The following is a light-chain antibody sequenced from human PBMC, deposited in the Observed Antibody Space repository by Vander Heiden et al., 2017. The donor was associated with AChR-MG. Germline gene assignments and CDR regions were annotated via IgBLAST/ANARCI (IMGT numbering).Light chain of an antibody. CDR3: GSRDNSGNRAV. CDR2: GKG. Sequence: SSEPTQDPAVSVALGQTVRITCPGDSLRSFYASWYQQKPAQAPVLVMYGKGDRPSGIPDRFSGSGSGSTASLTITGAQAEDEADYYCGSRDNSGNRAVFGAGTKVTVL. J-gene: IGLJ1*01. V-gene: IGLV3-19*01. CDR1: SLRSFY.